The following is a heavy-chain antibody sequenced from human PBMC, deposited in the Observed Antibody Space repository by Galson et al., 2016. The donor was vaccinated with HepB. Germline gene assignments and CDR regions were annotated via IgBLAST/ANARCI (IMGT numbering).Heavy chain of an antibody. Sequence: SLRLSCAASGFIFSDYGMNWVRQAPGKGLEWVAFIWYDGSNEYYADSVKGRFTISRDDSKNTLYLHMNSLRDEDTAVYYCTRERIIMVRGVIGGGRMDVWGQGTTVTVAS. CDR2: IWYDGSNE. J-gene: IGHJ6*02. V-gene: IGHV3-33*01. CDR1: GFIFSDYG. D-gene: IGHD3-10*01. CDR3: TRERIIMVRGVIGGGRMDV.